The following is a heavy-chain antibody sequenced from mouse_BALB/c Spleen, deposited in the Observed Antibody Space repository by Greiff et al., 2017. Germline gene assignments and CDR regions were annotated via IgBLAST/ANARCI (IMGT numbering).Heavy chain of an antibody. D-gene: IGHD1-1*01. V-gene: IGHV5-17*02. CDR3: ARDGSSPYYAMDY. Sequence: EVQRVESGGGLVQPGGSRKLSCAASGFTFSSFGMHWVRQAPEKGLEWVAYISSGSSTIYYADTVKGRFTISRDNPKNTLFLQMTSLRSEDTAMYYCARDGSSPYYAMDYWGQGTSVTVSS. CDR1: GFTFSSFG. CDR2: ISSGSSTI. J-gene: IGHJ4*01.